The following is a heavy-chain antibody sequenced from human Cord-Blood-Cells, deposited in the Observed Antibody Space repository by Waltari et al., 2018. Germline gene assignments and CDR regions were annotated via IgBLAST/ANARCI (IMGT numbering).Heavy chain of an antibody. D-gene: IGHD1-26*01. J-gene: IGHJ3*02. V-gene: IGHV1-69*06. CDR2: IIPIFGTA. CDR3: ARARNSGSYLYDAFDI. Sequence: QVQLVQSGAEVKKPGSSVKVSCKASGGTFSSFAISWVRQAPGQGLQWSGGIIPIFGTANYAQKFQGRVTITADKSTSTAYMELSSLRPEDTAVYYCARARNSGSYLYDAFDIWGQGTMVTVSS. CDR1: GGTFSSFA.